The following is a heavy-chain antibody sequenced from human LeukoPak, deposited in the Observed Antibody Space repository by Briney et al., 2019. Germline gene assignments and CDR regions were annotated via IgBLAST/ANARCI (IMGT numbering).Heavy chain of an antibody. CDR3: ARQYSGSHYSDY. CDR1: GGSISSSSYY. J-gene: IGHJ4*02. V-gene: IGHV4-39*01. D-gene: IGHD1-26*01. CDR2: IYYSGST. Sequence: PSETLSLTCTVSGGSISSSSYYWGWIRQPPGKGLEWIGSIYYSGSTYYNPSLKSRVTIAVDTSKNQFSLKLSSVTAADTAVYYCARQYSGSHYSDYWGQGTLVTVSS.